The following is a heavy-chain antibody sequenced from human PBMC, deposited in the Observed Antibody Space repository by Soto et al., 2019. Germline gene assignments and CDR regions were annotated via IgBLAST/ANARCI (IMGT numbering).Heavy chain of an antibody. V-gene: IGHV1-3*01. D-gene: IGHD3-3*01. Sequence: ASVKVSCKASGYTFTSYAMHWVRQAPGQRLEWMGWINAGNGNTKYSQKFQGRVTITRDTSASTAYMELSSLRSEDTAVYYCASPRYYDFWSGYPPRYYGMDVWGQGTTVTVSS. CDR1: GYTFTSYA. CDR2: INAGNGNT. J-gene: IGHJ6*02. CDR3: ASPRYYDFWSGYPPRYYGMDV.